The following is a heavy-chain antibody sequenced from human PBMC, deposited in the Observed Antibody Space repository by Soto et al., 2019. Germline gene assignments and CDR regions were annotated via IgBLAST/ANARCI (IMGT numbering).Heavy chain of an antibody. CDR3: ARDRSIAAPDVAFDI. CDR1: GVSISSYTW. V-gene: IGHV4-4*02. J-gene: IGHJ3*02. CDR2: IYNSWST. D-gene: IGHD6-6*01. Sequence: AESLSLTCAASGVSISSYTWRCWRRQPRGEGLEWIGEIYNSWSTNYNPSLKGRVTISIDKSKNPFSLKMSSVTAADTAVYYCARDRSIAAPDVAFDIWGQGKMVTVS.